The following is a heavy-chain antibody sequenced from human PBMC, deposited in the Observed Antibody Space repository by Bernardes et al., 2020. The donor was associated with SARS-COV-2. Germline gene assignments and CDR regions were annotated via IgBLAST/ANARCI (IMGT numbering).Heavy chain of an antibody. D-gene: IGHD1-1*01. J-gene: IGHJ4*02. Sequence: GGSLRLSCAASGFTFSSYSMTWVRQSPEKGLEWVSIISHDSGDIHYADSVKGRFTISRDNPGNTLYLQMNSLRADDTAVYYCAKGETRSTRKLDSWGQGTLVTVSS. CDR1: GFTFSSYS. V-gene: IGHV3-21*04. CDR3: AKGETRSTRKLDS. CDR2: ISHDSGDI.